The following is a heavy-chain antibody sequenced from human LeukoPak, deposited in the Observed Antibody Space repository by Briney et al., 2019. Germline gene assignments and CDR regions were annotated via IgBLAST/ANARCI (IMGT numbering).Heavy chain of an antibody. V-gene: IGHV3-15*01. CDR3: TTDLGTYYHGSQRLIPIDY. CDR2: IKSKSDGETT. CDR1: GFTFTNAW. D-gene: IGHD3-10*01. Sequence: NSGGSLRLSCVDFGFTFTNAWMSWVRQAPGEGLEWIGRIKSKSDGETTNYAEPVRGRFTISRDDSKSAVYLQMNSLKIEDTAVSYCTTDLGTYYHGSQRLIPIDYWGQGTLVTVSS. J-gene: IGHJ4*02.